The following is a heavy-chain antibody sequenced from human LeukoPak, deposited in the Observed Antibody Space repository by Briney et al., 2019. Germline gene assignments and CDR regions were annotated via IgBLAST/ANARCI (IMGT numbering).Heavy chain of an antibody. CDR3: ARVRDFDY. V-gene: IGHV3-48*04. Sequence: GGSLRLSCAASGFTFSSYSMNWVRQAPGKGLEWVSYISSSSSTIYYADSVKGRFTISRDNAKNSLYLQMNSLRAEDTAVYYCARVRDFDYWGQGTLVTVSS. CDR2: ISSSSSTI. CDR1: GFTFSSYS. J-gene: IGHJ4*02.